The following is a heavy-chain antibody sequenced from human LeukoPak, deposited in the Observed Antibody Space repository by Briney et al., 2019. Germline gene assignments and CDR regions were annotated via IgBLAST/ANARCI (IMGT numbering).Heavy chain of an antibody. CDR2: IYYSGST. V-gene: IGHV4-59*01. J-gene: IGHJ6*03. CDR3: ARAVRRSSSSWAVGNYYYMDV. CDR1: GGSISSYY. Sequence: SETLSLTCTVSGGSISSYYWSWIRQPPGKGLEWIGYIYYSGSTNYNPSLKSRVTISVDTSKNQFSLKLSSVTAADTAVYYCARAVRRSSSSWAVGNYYYMDVWGKGTTVTISS. D-gene: IGHD6-13*01.